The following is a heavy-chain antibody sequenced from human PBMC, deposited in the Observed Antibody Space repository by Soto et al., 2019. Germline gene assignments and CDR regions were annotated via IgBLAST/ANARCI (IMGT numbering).Heavy chain of an antibody. D-gene: IGHD2-8*01. CDR2: IAVGSGYT. Sequence: QMQLEQSGPEVKKPGTSVKVSCKASGFTFTSSAFQWVRQARGQRLEWIGWIAVGSGYTNYAQRSQDRVTLTRDMSTPTTYMELSRLTSEDTAIYYCAADATAWQQMVPSDYWGQGTLVTVSS. CDR3: AADATAWQQMVPSDY. CDR1: GFTFTSSA. J-gene: IGHJ4*02. V-gene: IGHV1-58*01.